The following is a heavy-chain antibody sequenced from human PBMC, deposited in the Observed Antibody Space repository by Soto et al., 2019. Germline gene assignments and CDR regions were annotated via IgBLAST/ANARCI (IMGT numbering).Heavy chain of an antibody. J-gene: IGHJ6*03. Sequence: AWSLRLSCAASGFTFSSYGMHWVRKAPGKGLEWVAVISYDGSNKYYADSVKGRFTISRDNSKNTLYLQMNSLRAEDTAVYYCAKKEGQRYYYYYMDVWGKGTTVTVSS. CDR3: AKKEGQRYYYYYMDV. CDR2: ISYDGSNK. V-gene: IGHV3-30*18. CDR1: GFTFSSYG.